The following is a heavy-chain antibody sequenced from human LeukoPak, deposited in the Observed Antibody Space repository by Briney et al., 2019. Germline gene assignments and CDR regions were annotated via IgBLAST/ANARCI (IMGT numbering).Heavy chain of an antibody. CDR3: ARDVGTMVRGVPYFDY. V-gene: IGHV4-59*01. D-gene: IGHD3-10*01. CDR1: GGSMSSYY. J-gene: IGHJ4*02. Sequence: SETLSLTCTVSGGSMSSYYWSWIRQPPGKGLEWIGCIYYSGSTNYNPSLKSRVTISVDTSKNQFSLKLSSVTAADTAVYYCARDVGTMVRGVPYFDYWGQGTLVTVSS. CDR2: IYYSGST.